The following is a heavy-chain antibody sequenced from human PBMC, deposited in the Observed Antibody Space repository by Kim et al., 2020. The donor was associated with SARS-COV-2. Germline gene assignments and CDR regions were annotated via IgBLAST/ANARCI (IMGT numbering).Heavy chain of an antibody. CDR2: IYYSGST. D-gene: IGHD3-16*01. Sequence: SETLSLTCTVSGGSISSYYWSWIRQPPGKGLEWIGYIYYSGSTNYNPSLKSRVTISVDTSKNQFSLKLSSVTAADTAVYYCARYESIYYYGMDVWGQGTTVTVSS. CDR1: GGSISSYY. V-gene: IGHV4-59*01. CDR3: ARYESIYYYGMDV. J-gene: IGHJ6*02.